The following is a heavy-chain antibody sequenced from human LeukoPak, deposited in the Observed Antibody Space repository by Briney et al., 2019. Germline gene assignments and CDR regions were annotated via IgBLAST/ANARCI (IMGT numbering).Heavy chain of an antibody. CDR2: ISYDESNK. CDR1: GFTFSSYA. J-gene: IGHJ6*02. V-gene: IGHV3-30-3*01. D-gene: IGHD3-10*01. CDR3: ARFHAPRGSLWFGESPPSNYYYYGMDV. Sequence: GGSLRLSCASSGFTFSSYAMHWVRHAPAHGLETGAVISYDESNKYYADSVKGRFTISRDNSKNTLYLQMNSLRAEDTAVYYCARFHAPRGSLWFGESPPSNYYYYGMDVWGQGTTVTVSS.